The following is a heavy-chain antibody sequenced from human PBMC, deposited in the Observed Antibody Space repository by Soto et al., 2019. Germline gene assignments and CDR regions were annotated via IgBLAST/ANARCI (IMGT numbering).Heavy chain of an antibody. CDR2: IYHSGST. CDR1: GGSISSGGYS. D-gene: IGHD1-26*01. V-gene: IGHV4-30-2*01. J-gene: IGHJ5*02. CDR3: ASRPSGSGFDP. Sequence: QLQLQESGSGLVKPSQTLSLTCAVSGGSISSGGYSWIWIRQPPGKGLEWIGYIYHSGSTYYSPSLKSRVTISIXRSKNQFSLKLSSVTAADTAVYYCASRPSGSGFDPWGQGTLVTVSS.